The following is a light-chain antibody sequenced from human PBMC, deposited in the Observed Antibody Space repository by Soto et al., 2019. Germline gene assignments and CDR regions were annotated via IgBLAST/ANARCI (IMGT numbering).Light chain of an antibody. CDR3: QHYNKWPPWT. CDR1: QSVSSN. Sequence: EIVMTQSPATLSVTPGERATLSCRASQSVSSNLAWYQQKPGQAPRLIVYGTYTRATGIPARFSGSGSGTEFTLTISSLQSEDFAVYYCQHYNKWPPWTFGQGTKVDIK. CDR2: GTY. J-gene: IGKJ1*01. V-gene: IGKV3-15*01.